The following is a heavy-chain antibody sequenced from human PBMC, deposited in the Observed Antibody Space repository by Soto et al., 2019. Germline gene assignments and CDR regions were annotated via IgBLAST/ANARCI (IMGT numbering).Heavy chain of an antibody. D-gene: IGHD6-13*01. V-gene: IGHV3-21*01. CDR3: ARDEIAAAGTFWFDP. J-gene: IGHJ5*02. CDR1: GFTFSSYS. CDR2: ISSSSSYI. Sequence: GGSLRLSCAASGFTFSSYSMNWVRQAPGKGLEWVSSISSSSSYIYYADSVKGRFTISRDNAKNSLYLQMNSLRAEDTAVYYCARDEIAAAGTFWFDPWGQGTLVTVSS.